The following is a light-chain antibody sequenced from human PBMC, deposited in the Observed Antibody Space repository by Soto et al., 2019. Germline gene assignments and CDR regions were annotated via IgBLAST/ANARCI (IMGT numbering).Light chain of an antibody. V-gene: IGKV3-15*01. Sequence: EIVMTQSPATLSASPGERATLACRASQSLGSNLAWYQQKPCQPPRLLIYGSSTRAAGVPARCSGSGSGTEFTLTISSLQSEDWAVYYCQQYKNWPLYTFGQGTKVEIK. CDR1: QSLGSN. J-gene: IGKJ2*01. CDR2: GSS. CDR3: QQYKNWPLYT.